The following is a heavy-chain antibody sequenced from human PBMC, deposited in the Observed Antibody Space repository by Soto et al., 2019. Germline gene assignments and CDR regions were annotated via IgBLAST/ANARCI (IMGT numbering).Heavy chain of an antibody. D-gene: IGHD3-22*01. V-gene: IGHV4-59*01. CDR3: AITGSGFYWYFDL. CDR2: IYNSGNT. J-gene: IGHJ2*01. Sequence: SETLSLTCTVSGGSIRSYYWSWIRQPPAKGLDWIGKIYNSGNTNYNPTLKSRVTISEDTSKNQFSLKLSSVTTADTAVYYCAITGSGFYWYFDLWGRGNMVNVSS. CDR1: GGSIRSYY.